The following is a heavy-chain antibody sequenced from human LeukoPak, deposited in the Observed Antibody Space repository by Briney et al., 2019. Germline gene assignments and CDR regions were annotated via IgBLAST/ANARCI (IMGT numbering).Heavy chain of an antibody. CDR2: ISYDGSNR. V-gene: IGHV3-30*04. J-gene: IGHJ6*03. Sequence: PGTSLRLSCAASGFTFSSYAMHWVRQAPGKGLEWVAAISYDGSNRYYADSVKGRFTISRDNSKNTLYLQMNSLRAEDTAIYYCAKDGDSTGYYSSYYNHMDVWGKGTSVTISS. CDR3: AKDGDSTGYYSSYYNHMDV. CDR1: GFTFSSYA. D-gene: IGHD3-22*01.